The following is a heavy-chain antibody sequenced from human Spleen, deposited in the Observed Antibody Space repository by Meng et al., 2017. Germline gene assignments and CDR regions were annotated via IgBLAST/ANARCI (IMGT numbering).Heavy chain of an antibody. CDR2: INHSGST. D-gene: IGHD4-11*01. Sequence: VRLKGPGPGLVKPSETLSLTCVVSGGSFSDYYWSWIRQPPGKGLEWIGEINHSGSTNYNPSLESRATISVDTSQNNLSLKLSSVTAADSAVYYCARGPTTMAHDFDYWGQGTLVTVSS. CDR1: GGSFSDYY. V-gene: IGHV4-34*01. CDR3: ARGPTTMAHDFDY. J-gene: IGHJ4*02.